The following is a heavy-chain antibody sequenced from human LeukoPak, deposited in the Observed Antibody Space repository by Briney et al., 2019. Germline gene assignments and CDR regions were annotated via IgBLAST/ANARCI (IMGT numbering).Heavy chain of an antibody. V-gene: IGHV3-74*01. CDR3: ARDREKGSETLFDP. CDR1: GFTFSSYW. CDR2: INSDGSST. Sequence: QPGGPLRLSCAASGFTFSSYWMHWVRQAPGKGLVWVSRINSDGSSTSYADSVKGRFTISRDNAKNTLYLQMNSLRAEDTAVYYCARDREKGSETLFDPWGQGTLVTVSS. D-gene: IGHD3-10*01. J-gene: IGHJ5*02.